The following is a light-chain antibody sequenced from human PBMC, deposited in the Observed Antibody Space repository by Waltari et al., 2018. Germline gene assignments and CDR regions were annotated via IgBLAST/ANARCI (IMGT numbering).Light chain of an antibody. CDR2: END. V-gene: IGLV1-47*01. Sequence: QSVLTQPPSVSVTPGQRLTISCSGSGSNIKSSYIYWYQKLAGSAPKLLIFENDQRPSGVPDRFSASKSGTSASLAINGLRSEDEALYYCATWDDSRSFFGGGTKLTVL. J-gene: IGLJ2*01. CDR3: ATWDDSRSF. CDR1: GSNIKSSY.